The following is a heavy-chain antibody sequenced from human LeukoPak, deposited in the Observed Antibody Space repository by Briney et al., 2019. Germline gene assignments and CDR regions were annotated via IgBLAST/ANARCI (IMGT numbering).Heavy chain of an antibody. CDR3: ARDLSDNYTIDY. CDR2: INAASDAT. CDR1: GFTFSDYY. Sequence: GGSLRLSCAASGFTFSDYYMSWIRQAPGKGLEWVSYINAASDATYYADSVKGRFTISRDNAKNSLYLQMNSLRAEDTAVYYCARDLSDNYTIDYWGQGTLVTVSS. V-gene: IGHV3-11*06. D-gene: IGHD1-1*01. J-gene: IGHJ4*02.